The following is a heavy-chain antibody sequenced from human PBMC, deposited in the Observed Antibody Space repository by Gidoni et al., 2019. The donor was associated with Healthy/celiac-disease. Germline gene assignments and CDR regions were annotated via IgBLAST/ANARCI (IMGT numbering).Heavy chain of an antibody. Sequence: QVQLQEAGPGLVKPAQTMYLTCTVAVGSIRSGDYYLGWIRQPPVKGLELIGYIYYRGRTYYNPSLKSLFTISVDTSMLQFSLKLRSVTASDTAVYSCASECLLQRSGLIYSYGRTIDYWGQGTLVTVSS. CDR2: IYYRGRT. D-gene: IGHD5-18*01. CDR3: ASECLLQRSGLIYSYGRTIDY. V-gene: IGHV4-30-4*01. J-gene: IGHJ4*02. CDR1: VGSIRSGDYY.